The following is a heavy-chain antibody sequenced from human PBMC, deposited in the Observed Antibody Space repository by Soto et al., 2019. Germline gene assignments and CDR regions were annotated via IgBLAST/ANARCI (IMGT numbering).Heavy chain of an antibody. D-gene: IGHD3-22*01. CDR1: GYSFTSYW. V-gene: IGHV5-51*07. J-gene: IGHJ3*02. CDR2: IYPGDSDT. CDR3: ASHGGDSSGYYSRLKAFDI. Sequence: GESLKISCKGSGYSFTSYWIGWVHQIPGKGLEWMGIIYPGDSDTRYSPSFQGQVTISADKSISTAYLQWSSLKASDTAMYYCASHGGDSSGYYSRLKAFDIWGQGTMVTVSS.